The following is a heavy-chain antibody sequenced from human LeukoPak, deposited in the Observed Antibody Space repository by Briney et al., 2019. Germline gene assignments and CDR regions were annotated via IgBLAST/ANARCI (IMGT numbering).Heavy chain of an antibody. V-gene: IGHV4-38-2*01. Sequence: PGGSLRLSCAASGFPFSNAWMSWVRQAPGKGLEWIGTIYHSGTTYYSPSLKSRVTISIHTSKNQFSLRLTSVTAADTAVYYCATMMYGSGNYYNSDYWGQGTLVTVSS. CDR2: IYHSGTT. D-gene: IGHD3-10*01. CDR3: ATMMYGSGNYYNSDY. CDR1: GFPFSNAW. J-gene: IGHJ4*02.